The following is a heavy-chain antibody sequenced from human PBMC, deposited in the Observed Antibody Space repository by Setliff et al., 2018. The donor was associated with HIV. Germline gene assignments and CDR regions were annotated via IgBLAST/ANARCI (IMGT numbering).Heavy chain of an antibody. CDR3: AKILTGYYIDY. V-gene: IGHV4-38-2*02. J-gene: IGHJ4*02. Sequence: PSETLSLTCTVSAYSINSGDYWGWIRQSPGKGLGWIGTISHSGTVYYNPSLESRVTMSVDTSKNQFSLQLSSVTAADTAVYYCAKILTGYYIDYWGQGTLVTVSS. CDR2: ISHSGTV. D-gene: IGHD3-9*01. CDR1: AYSINSGDY.